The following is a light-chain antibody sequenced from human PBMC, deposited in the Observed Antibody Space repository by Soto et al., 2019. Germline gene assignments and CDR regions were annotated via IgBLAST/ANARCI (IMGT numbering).Light chain of an antibody. J-gene: IGKJ4*01. CDR3: QQYNQWPPFT. CDR2: GAS. CDR1: QSVSSK. V-gene: IGKV3-15*01. Sequence: EIVMTQSPATLSVSPGERVTLYCRASQSVSSKLAWYQQKPGQSPRRLIYGASTRATGVPARFSGSGSGTEFTLTISSLQSEDFAVYYCQQYNQWPPFTFGGGTKVEIK.